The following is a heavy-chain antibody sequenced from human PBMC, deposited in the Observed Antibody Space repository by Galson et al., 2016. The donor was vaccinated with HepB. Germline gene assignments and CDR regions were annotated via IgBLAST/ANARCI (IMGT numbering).Heavy chain of an antibody. V-gene: IGHV4-39*01. Sequence: SETLSLTCSVSGDSINFDVYYWYWGWIRQSPGKGLEWIGTISRTGAIYSNSSLKSRLTISIDRSRNEFSLDLSSVTAADTAVYFCTRRSYSNYIDSWGQGILVTVSS. CDR2: ISRTGAI. CDR1: GDSINFDVYY. D-gene: IGHD4-11*01. J-gene: IGHJ4*02. CDR3: TRRSYSNYIDS.